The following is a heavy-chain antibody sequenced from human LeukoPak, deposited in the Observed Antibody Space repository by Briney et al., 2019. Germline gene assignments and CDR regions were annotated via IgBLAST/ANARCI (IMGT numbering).Heavy chain of an antibody. Sequence: SETLSLTCTVSGGSISSYYWSWIRQPPGKGLEWIGYIYTSGSTNYNPSLKSRVTISVDTSKNQFSLKLSSVTAADTAVYYCARQGDIVVAGTNWFDPWGQGTLVTVSS. V-gene: IGHV4-4*09. CDR1: GGSISSYY. J-gene: IGHJ5*02. D-gene: IGHD2-2*01. CDR3: ARQGDIVVAGTNWFDP. CDR2: IYTSGST.